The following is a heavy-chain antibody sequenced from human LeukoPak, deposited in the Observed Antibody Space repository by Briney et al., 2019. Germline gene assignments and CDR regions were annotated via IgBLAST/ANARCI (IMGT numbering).Heavy chain of an antibody. V-gene: IGHV3-23*01. Sequence: GGSLRLSCAASGFTFSNYAMSWVRQAPGKELEWVSTISGTGGSTYYADSVKGRFTISRDNPKNTLYLQMNSLRAEDTAVYYCANVYYDFWSGPGRSYYFDYWGQGTLVTVSS. CDR1: GFTFSNYA. CDR2: ISGTGGST. D-gene: IGHD3-3*01. J-gene: IGHJ4*02. CDR3: ANVYYDFWSGPGRSYYFDY.